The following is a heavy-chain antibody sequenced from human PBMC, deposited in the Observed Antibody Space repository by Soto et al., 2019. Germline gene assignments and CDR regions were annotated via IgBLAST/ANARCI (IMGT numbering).Heavy chain of an antibody. CDR2: ISYDGSNK. V-gene: IGHV3-30*18. CDR3: AKATATGGGAFDI. Sequence: GGSLRLSCAASGFTFSSYGMHWVRQAPGKGLEWVAVISYDGSNKYYADSVKGRFTISRDNSKNTLYLQMNSLTAGDTALYYCAKATATGGGAFDICGQGTKVTVSS. CDR1: GFTFSSYG. J-gene: IGHJ3*02. D-gene: IGHD2-8*02.